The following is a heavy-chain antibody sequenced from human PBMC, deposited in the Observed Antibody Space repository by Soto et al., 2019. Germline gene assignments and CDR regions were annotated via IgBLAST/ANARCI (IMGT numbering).Heavy chain of an antibody. CDR2: IYYSGST. CDR1: GGSISSGYYY. Sequence: PSETLSLTCTVSGGSISSGYYYWSWIRQPPGKGLEWIGYIYYSGSTYYNPSLKSRVTISVDTSKNQFSLKLSSVTAADTAVYYCARGSYYYDISGYYHYWGQGTLVTVS. J-gene: IGHJ4*02. CDR3: ARGSYYYDISGYYHY. V-gene: IGHV4-30-4*01. D-gene: IGHD3-22*01.